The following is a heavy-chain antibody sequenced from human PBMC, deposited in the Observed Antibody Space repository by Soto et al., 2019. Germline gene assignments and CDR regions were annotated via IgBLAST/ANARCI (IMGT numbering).Heavy chain of an antibody. V-gene: IGHV3-23*01. D-gene: IGHD2-2*01. Sequence: EVQLLESGGGLVQPGGSLRLSCVASGFTFSTYTMSWVRQAPGKGLEWVSVISGSGGSPSYADSVQGRFSISRDNPKNTLYLQMNSPRGEDTAMYYCAKARCSTTNCYVPDYWGQGTLVTVSS. CDR3: AKARCSTTNCYVPDY. J-gene: IGHJ4*02. CDR2: ISGSGGSP. CDR1: GFTFSTYT.